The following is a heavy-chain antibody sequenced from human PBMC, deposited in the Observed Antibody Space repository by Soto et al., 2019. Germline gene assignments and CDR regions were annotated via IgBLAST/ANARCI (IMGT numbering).Heavy chain of an antibody. J-gene: IGHJ6*02. Sequence: ASVKVSCKASGFTFTSSAVQWVRQARGQRLEWIGWIVVGSGNTNYAQKFQERVTITRDMSTSTAYMELSSLRSEDTAVYYCAADAYGDYPSYYYYGMDVWGQGTTVTVSS. CDR3: AADAYGDYPSYYYYGMDV. V-gene: IGHV1-58*01. CDR2: IVVGSGNT. D-gene: IGHD4-17*01. CDR1: GFTFTSSA.